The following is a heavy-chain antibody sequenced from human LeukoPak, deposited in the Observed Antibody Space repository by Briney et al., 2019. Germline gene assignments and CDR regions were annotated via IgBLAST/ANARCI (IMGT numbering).Heavy chain of an antibody. Sequence: SETLSLTCTVSGGSISSYYWSWIRQPPGKGLEWIGYIYYSGNTNYNPSLKSRVTISVDMSKNQFSLKLSSVTAADTAVYYCARDNRGAFDIWGQGTMVTVS. CDR2: IYYSGNT. CDR1: GGSISSYY. CDR3: ARDNRGAFDI. J-gene: IGHJ3*02. V-gene: IGHV4-59*01. D-gene: IGHD1-14*01.